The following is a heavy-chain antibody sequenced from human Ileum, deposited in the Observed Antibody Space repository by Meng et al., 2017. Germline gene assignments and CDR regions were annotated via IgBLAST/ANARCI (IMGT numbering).Heavy chain of an antibody. V-gene: IGHV1-3*04. J-gene: IGHJ1*01. D-gene: IGHD2-15*01. CDR2: INTGNGDT. CDR3: ARDGGYEYLRVFLH. Sequence: ASVNVSCKASGYTFTSYTMHWVRQAPGQRPEWMGWINTGNGDTKYSPSFQGRVSLTRDTSATTAYMELNSLGSEDTAVYYCARDGGYEYLRVFLHWGQGTLVTVSS. CDR1: GYTFTSYT.